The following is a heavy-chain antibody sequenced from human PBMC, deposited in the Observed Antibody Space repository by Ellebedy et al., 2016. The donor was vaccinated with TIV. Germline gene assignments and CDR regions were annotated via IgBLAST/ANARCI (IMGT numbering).Heavy chain of an antibody. V-gene: IGHV3-72*01. Sequence: GGSLRLSCAGYGFSFSDHYMDWVRQSPGKGLEWIGLLRSKTFGGAGEYAASGSGRFIISRDESKNALYLQINDLKTEDTAIYYCASLPVGTRSFDYWGQGVLVTVS. CDR3: ASLPVGTRSFDY. D-gene: IGHD4-23*01. CDR1: GFSFSDHY. CDR2: LRSKTFGGAG. J-gene: IGHJ4*02.